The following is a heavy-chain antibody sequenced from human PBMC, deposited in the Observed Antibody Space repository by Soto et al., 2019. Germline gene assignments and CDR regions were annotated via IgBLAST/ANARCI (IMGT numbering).Heavy chain of an antibody. Sequence: QITLKESGPTLVKPTQTLTLTCTFSGFSLSTSGVGVGWIRQPPGKALEWLALIYWDDNKRYSPSLKSRLTIPHDPHKKQVVLTMTTMDPVDTATYYCARLLRYFDWSYYFDSWGQGTLVTVSS. J-gene: IGHJ4*02. D-gene: IGHD3-9*01. CDR3: ARLLRYFDWSYYFDS. CDR1: GFSLSTSGVG. CDR2: IYWDDNK. V-gene: IGHV2-5*02.